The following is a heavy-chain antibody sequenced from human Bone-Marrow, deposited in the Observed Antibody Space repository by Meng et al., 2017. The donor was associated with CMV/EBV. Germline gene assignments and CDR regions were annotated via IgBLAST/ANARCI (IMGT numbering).Heavy chain of an antibody. CDR1: GFIFSDAW. Sequence: GGSLRLSCAASGFIFSDAWMSWVRQAPGKGLEWVGRIKSKTDGGTTDYAAPVKDRFTISRDDSKNTLYLQMKNLKTEDTAVYYCTTDVFVWYGELRCGTSYYFDYWGQGTLVTVPS. CDR2: IKSKTDGGTT. V-gene: IGHV3-15*01. CDR3: TTDVFVWYGELRCGTSYYFDY. J-gene: IGHJ4*02. D-gene: IGHD3-10*01.